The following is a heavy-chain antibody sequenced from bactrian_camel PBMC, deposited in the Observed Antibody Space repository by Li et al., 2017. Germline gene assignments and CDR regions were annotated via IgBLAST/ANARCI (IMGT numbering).Heavy chain of an antibody. Sequence: VQLVESGGGLVQPGGSLKLSCGYTYNEGDMAWFRQAPGKEREGVAAIDSTGSANYADSVKGRFTISLDNANNTLYLQMNSLKPEDTAMYYCAADSVGRCRARGWVERPSVAAYDYWGQGTQVTVS. CDR2: IDSTGSA. D-gene: IGHD5*01. J-gene: IGHJ4*01. CDR3: AADSVGRCRARGWVERPSVAAYDY. CDR1: YTYNEGD. V-gene: IGHV3S53*01.